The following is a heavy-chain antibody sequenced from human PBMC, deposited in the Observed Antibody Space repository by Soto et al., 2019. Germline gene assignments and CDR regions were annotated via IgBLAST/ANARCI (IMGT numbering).Heavy chain of an antibody. CDR2: MNPNSGDT. J-gene: IGHJ6*03. D-gene: IGHD2-2*01. CDR3: ARGPEYPVGCSQYQFCCMDA. CDR1: GYTFTSYD. Sequence: QVQLVQPGAEVKKPGASVRVSCKASGYTFTSYDINWVRQATGQGLEWMGWMNPNSGDTGYAQKFQGRVTMTRDTSISTAYMELSNLRSDDTAVYFCARGPEYPVGCSQYQFCCMDAWSKGTTVTVSS. V-gene: IGHV1-8*01.